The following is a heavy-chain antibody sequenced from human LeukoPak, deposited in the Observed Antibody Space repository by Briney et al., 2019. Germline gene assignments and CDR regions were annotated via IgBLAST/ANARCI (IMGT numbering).Heavy chain of an antibody. CDR1: GFTFSSYS. CDR3: AKDGGLIVVVPEFAFDI. Sequence: PGGSLRLSCAASGFTFSSYSMNWVRQAPGKGLEWVSSISSSSSYIYYADSVKGRFTISRDNSKNTLYLQMNSLRAEDTAVYYCAKDGGLIVVVPEFAFDIWGQGTMVTVSS. D-gene: IGHD2-2*01. J-gene: IGHJ3*02. CDR2: ISSSSSYI. V-gene: IGHV3-21*01.